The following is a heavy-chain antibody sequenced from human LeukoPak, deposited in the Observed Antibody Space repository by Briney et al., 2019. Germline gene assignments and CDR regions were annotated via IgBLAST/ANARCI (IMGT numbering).Heavy chain of an antibody. Sequence: ASVTVSCKASGYTFTSYAMHWVRQAPGQRLEWMGWINAGNGNTKYSQEFQGRVTITRDTSASTAYMEPSSLRSEDMAVYYCARGLGWKGEYYFDYWGQGTLVTVSS. CDR1: GYTFTSYA. V-gene: IGHV1-3*03. D-gene: IGHD1-1*01. CDR3: ARGLGWKGEYYFDY. CDR2: INAGNGNT. J-gene: IGHJ4*02.